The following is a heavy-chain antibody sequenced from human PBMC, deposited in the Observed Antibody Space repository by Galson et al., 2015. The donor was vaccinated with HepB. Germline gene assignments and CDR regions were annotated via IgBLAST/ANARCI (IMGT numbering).Heavy chain of an antibody. CDR2: ISRSSIVI. CDR1: GFTFSYSR. D-gene: IGHD5-24*01. V-gene: IGHV3-48*02. Sequence: SLRLSCAVSGFTFSYSRMNWVRQAPGKGLEWISYISRSSIVIYYADFVKGRFTISRDNAKTLLYLQMNSLSDEDTAVYYCTRDFAEMATDYWGQGTMVSVSS. CDR3: TRDFAEMATDY. J-gene: IGHJ4*02.